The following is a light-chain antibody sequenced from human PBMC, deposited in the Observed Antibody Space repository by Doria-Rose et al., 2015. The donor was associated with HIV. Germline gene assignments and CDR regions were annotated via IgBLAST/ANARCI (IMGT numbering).Light chain of an antibody. CDR2: DGS. CDR1: QSFSSTY. CDR3: HQYGTSWT. V-gene: IGKV3-20*01. Sequence: EIVMTQSPGTLSLSPGERATLSCRASQSFSSTYLAWYQQQPGQAPSLLIYDGSTRATGIPDRFSASGSATGFTLTINRLEPEDFALYYCHQYGTSWTFGQGTKVEI. J-gene: IGKJ1*01.